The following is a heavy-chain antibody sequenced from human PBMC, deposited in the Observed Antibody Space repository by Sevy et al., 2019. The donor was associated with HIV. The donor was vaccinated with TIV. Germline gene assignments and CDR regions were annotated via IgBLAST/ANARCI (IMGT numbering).Heavy chain of an antibody. CDR1: GGSISSGTYY. Sequence: SETLSLTCTVSGGSISSGTYYWTWIRQPSGKRPEWIGRIYTSGITNYNPSLKSRVTISLDTSKNQFSLNLSSVTAADTAVYYCARYYYGSGKYYFDYWGQGTLVTVSS. J-gene: IGHJ4*02. V-gene: IGHV4-61*02. CDR2: IYTSGIT. D-gene: IGHD3-10*01. CDR3: ARYYYGSGKYYFDY.